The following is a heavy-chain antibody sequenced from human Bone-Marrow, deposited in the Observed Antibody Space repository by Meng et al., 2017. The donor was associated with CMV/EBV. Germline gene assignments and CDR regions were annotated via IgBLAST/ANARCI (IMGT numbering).Heavy chain of an antibody. D-gene: IGHD3-22*01. CDR1: GFTFSSYA. Sequence: GESLKISCAASGFTFSSYAMHWVRQAPGKGLEWVAVISYDGSNKYYADSVKGRFTISRDNSKNTLYLQMNSLRAEDTAVYYCAREGGKYYYDSSGIDYWGQGNLVNVSS. V-gene: IGHV3-30*04. J-gene: IGHJ4*02. CDR3: AREGGKYYYDSSGIDY. CDR2: ISYDGSNK.